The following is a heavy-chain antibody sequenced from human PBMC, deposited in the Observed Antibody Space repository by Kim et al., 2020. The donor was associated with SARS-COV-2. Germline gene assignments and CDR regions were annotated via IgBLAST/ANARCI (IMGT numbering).Heavy chain of an antibody. Sequence: PKSRVTISVDTSKNQFSLKLSSVTAADTAVYYCARVRMGEGWVATHFDYWGQGTLVTVSS. J-gene: IGHJ4*02. D-gene: IGHD5-12*01. CDR3: ARVRMGEGWVATHFDY. V-gene: IGHV4-59*01.